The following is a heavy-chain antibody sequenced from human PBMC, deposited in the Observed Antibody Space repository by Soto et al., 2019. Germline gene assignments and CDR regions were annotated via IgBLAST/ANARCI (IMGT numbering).Heavy chain of an antibody. CDR2: TSYDGSNK. V-gene: IGHV3-30-3*01. D-gene: IGHD2-2*01. CDR1: WFNCGNYA. CDR3: ARDGKLHFDIVVVPAAIHSDYHYGMDV. Sequence: LRVSYRAAWFNCGNYAMHRVRQDPGKGLEWVAVTSYDGSNKYYADSVKGRFTISRDNSKNTLYLQMNSLRAEDTAVYYCARDGKLHFDIVVVPAAIHSDYHYGMDVWGQGTTVTVSS. J-gene: IGHJ6*02.